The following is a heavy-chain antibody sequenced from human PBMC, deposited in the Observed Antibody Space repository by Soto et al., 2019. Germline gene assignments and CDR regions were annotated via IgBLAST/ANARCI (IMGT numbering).Heavy chain of an antibody. Sequence: PGGSLRLSCAASGFTFDDYTMHWVRQAPGKGLEWVSLISWDGGSTYYADSVKSRFTISRDNSKNSLYLQMNSLRTEDTALYYCAKAGGDYYDSSGYYDYWGQGTLVTVSS. CDR1: GFTFDDYT. CDR3: AKAGGDYYDSSGYYDY. J-gene: IGHJ4*02. D-gene: IGHD3-22*01. CDR2: ISWDGGST. V-gene: IGHV3-43*01.